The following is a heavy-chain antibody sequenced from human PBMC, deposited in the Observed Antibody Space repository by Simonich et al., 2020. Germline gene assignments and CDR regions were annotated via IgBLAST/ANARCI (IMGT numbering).Heavy chain of an antibody. D-gene: IGHD6-13*01. CDR2: INHSKST. CDR3: ARGLRVAAAGTAFQH. Sequence: QVQLQQWGAGLLKPSETLSLTCAVYGGSFSGYYWSWIRQPPGKGLEWIGEINHSKSTNYNPSLKSRVTISVDTSKNQFSLKLSSVTAADTAVYYCARGLRVAAAGTAFQHWGQGTLVTVSS. CDR1: GGSFSGYY. J-gene: IGHJ1*01. V-gene: IGHV4-34*01.